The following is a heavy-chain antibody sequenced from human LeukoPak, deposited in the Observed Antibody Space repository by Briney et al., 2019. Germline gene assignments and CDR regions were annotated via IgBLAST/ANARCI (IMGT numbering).Heavy chain of an antibody. D-gene: IGHD6-13*01. CDR2: MNPNSGNT. Sequence: ASVKVSCKASGYTFTSYDINWVRQATGQGLGWMGWMNPNSGNTGYAQKFQGRVTMTRNTSISTAYMELSSLRSEDTAVYYCARGRPGIAAAGTIFGAFDIWGQGTMVTVSS. CDR1: GYTFTSYD. J-gene: IGHJ3*02. CDR3: ARGRPGIAAAGTIFGAFDI. V-gene: IGHV1-8*01.